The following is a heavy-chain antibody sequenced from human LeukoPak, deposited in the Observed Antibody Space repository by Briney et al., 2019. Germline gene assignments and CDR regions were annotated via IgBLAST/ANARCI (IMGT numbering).Heavy chain of an antibody. CDR1: GFTFSRYA. CDR3: AREGNSGSYQDRIYYFDY. J-gene: IGHJ4*02. CDR2: ISYDGSNK. V-gene: IGHV3-30-3*01. D-gene: IGHD1-26*01. Sequence: QSGGSLRLSCVTSGFTFSRYAMHWVRQAPGKGLEWVAFISYDGSNKYYADSVKGRFTISRDNSKNTLNLQMNSLRAEDTAVYYCAREGNSGSYQDRIYYFDYWGQGTLVTVSS.